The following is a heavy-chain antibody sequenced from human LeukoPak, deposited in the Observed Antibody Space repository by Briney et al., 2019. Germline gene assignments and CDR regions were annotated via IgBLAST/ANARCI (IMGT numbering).Heavy chain of an antibody. J-gene: IGHJ4*02. Sequence: GGSLRVSCAASGFTFNNYAMSWVRQAQRKALEWVSAITSGGGTTYYAGSVKGRLTISRDNSKNTLYLQMNSLRAEDTAVYYCARDPPRAAWVFDYWGQGTLVSVSS. CDR3: ARDPPRAAWVFDY. CDR2: ITSGGGTT. D-gene: IGHD6-25*01. CDR1: GFTFNNYA. V-gene: IGHV3-23*01.